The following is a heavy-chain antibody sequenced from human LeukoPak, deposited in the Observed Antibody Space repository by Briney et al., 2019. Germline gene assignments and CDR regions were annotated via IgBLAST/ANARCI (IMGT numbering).Heavy chain of an antibody. CDR3: ARDSVLGDFDY. D-gene: IGHD3-16*01. Sequence: ASVKVSCKASGYTFTSYYMHWVRQAPGQGVEWMGIISPSGGSTSYAQKFQGRVTMTRDTSTSTVYMELSSLRSEDTAVYYCARDSVLGDFDYWGQGTLVTVSS. CDR2: ISPSGGST. CDR1: GYTFTSYY. V-gene: IGHV1-46*01. J-gene: IGHJ4*02.